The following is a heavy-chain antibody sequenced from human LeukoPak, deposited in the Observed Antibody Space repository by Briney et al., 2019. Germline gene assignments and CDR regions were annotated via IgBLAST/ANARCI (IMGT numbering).Heavy chain of an antibody. V-gene: IGHV1-2*02. CDR2: INPNSGDT. Sequence: ASVKVSCKASGYTITGYYIHWVRQAPGQGLEWMGWINPNSGDTNYAQKFQGRVTMTRDTSISTAYMELSRLRSDDTAVYYCARTTAREVDYWGQGTLVTVSS. J-gene: IGHJ4*02. CDR3: ARTTAREVDY. D-gene: IGHD1-14*01. CDR1: GYTITGYY.